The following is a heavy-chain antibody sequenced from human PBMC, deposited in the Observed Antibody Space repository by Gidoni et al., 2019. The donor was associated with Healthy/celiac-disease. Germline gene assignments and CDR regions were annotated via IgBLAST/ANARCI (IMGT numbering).Heavy chain of an antibody. CDR2: ISGSGGST. V-gene: IGHV3-23*01. CDR1: GFPFRSYA. CDR3: AKSFHYSSSFSFDY. Sequence: EVQLLESGGGLVQPGGSLRLSCAAAGFPFRSYAMSWVPQAPGEGLAWVSAISGSGGSTYYADSVKGRFTISRDNSKNTLYLQMNSLRAEDTAVYYCAKSFHYSSSFSFDYWGQGTLVTVSS. J-gene: IGHJ4*02. D-gene: IGHD6-13*01.